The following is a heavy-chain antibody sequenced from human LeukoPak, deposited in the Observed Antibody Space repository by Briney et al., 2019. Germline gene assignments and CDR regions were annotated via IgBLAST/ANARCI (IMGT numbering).Heavy chain of an antibody. J-gene: IGHJ3*02. V-gene: IGHV3-30-3*01. D-gene: IGHD7-27*01. CDR3: ARGGLGIGDFDI. Sequence: PGGSLRLSCAASGFTFSTYAMHWVRQAPGKGLEWVAVISYDGSNKYYADSVKGRFTISRDTSKNTPYLQMNSLRAEGTAVYYCARGGLGIGDFDIWGQGTMVTVSS. CDR1: GFTFSTYA. CDR2: ISYDGSNK.